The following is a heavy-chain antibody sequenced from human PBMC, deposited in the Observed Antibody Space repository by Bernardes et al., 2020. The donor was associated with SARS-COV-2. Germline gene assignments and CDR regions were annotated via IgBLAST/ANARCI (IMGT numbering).Heavy chain of an antibody. CDR2: IDPGGSDK. Sequence: GGSLRLSCAASGFTFSTYWMSWVRQTPGKGLEWVASIDPGGSDKYYVDSVKGRFIISRDNAKNSLYLQMNSLRAEDSAVYYCAREMADPGPLDYWGQGTLMTVSS. D-gene: IGHD2-8*01. CDR1: GFTFSTYW. CDR3: AREMADPGPLDY. V-gene: IGHV3-7*01. J-gene: IGHJ4*02.